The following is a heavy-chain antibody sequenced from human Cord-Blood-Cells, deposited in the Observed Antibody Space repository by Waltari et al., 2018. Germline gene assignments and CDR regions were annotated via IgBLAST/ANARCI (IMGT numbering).Heavy chain of an antibody. Sequence: EVQLVESGGGLVQPGGSLRLSCAASGFTFSSYWMSWVRQAPGKGVGWGAKIKQDGSEKYYGDSVKGRFTISRDNAKNSLYLQMNSLRAEDTAVYYCARVRTLLTWGQGTLVTVSS. D-gene: IGHD1-1*01. CDR1: GFTFSSYW. J-gene: IGHJ5*02. CDR2: IKQDGSEK. V-gene: IGHV3-7*01. CDR3: ARVRTLLT.